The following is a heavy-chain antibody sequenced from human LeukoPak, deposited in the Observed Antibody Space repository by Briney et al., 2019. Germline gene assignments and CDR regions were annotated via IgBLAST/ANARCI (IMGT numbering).Heavy chain of an antibody. Sequence: SQTLSLTCAVSGGSISSGGYSWSWLRQPPGKGLEWIGYIYHSGSTYYNPSLKSRVTISVDRSKNQFSLKLSSVTAADTAVYYCARGADSYYMDVWGKGTTVTVSS. D-gene: IGHD6-25*01. J-gene: IGHJ6*03. CDR1: GGSISSGGYS. V-gene: IGHV4-30-2*01. CDR2: IYHSGST. CDR3: ARGADSYYMDV.